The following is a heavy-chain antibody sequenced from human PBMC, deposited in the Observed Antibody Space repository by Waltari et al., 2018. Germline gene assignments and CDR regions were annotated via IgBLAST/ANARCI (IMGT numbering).Heavy chain of an antibody. V-gene: IGHV6-1*01. Sequence: QVQLQQSGPGLVKPSQTLPPTCPTSGDSVPSTIPAWNWTRQSPSRGLGWLGRTYYRSKWYNDYAVSVKSRITINPDTSKNQFSLQLNSVTPEDTAVYYCARQLSGSYRGSIDYWGQGTLVTVSS. J-gene: IGHJ4*02. CDR1: GDSVPSTIPA. CDR3: ARQLSGSYRGSIDY. CDR2: TYYRSKWYN. D-gene: IGHD1-26*01.